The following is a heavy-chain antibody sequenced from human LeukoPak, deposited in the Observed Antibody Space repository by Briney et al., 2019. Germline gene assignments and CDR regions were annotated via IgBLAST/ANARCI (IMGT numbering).Heavy chain of an antibody. D-gene: IGHD5-24*01. CDR1: GFTFSSYA. J-gene: IGHJ1*01. CDR3: AKDLVMATITGYFQH. V-gene: IGHV3-23*01. CDR2: ISGSGGST. Sequence: GSLRLSCAASGFTFSSYAMSWVRQAPGKGLEWVSAISGSGGSTYYADSVKGRFTISRDNSKNTLYLQMNSLRAEDTAVYYCAKDLVMATITGYFQHWGQGTLVTVSS.